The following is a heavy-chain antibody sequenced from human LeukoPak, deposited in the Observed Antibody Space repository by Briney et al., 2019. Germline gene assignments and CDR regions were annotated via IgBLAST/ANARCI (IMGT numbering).Heavy chain of an antibody. Sequence: GASVEVSCKASGYTFTSYAMNWVRQAPGQGLEWMGWINTNTGNPTYAQGFTGRFVFSLDTSVSTAYLQISSLKAEDTAVYYCTRGLSDFYYDSSGYPLWGQGTLVTVSS. CDR1: GYTFTSYA. V-gene: IGHV7-4-1*02. CDR2: INTNTGNP. CDR3: TRGLSDFYYDSSGYPL. D-gene: IGHD3-22*01. J-gene: IGHJ4*02.